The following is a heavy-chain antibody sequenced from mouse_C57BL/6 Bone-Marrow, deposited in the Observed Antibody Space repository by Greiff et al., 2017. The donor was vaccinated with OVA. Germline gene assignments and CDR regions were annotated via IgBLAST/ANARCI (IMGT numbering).Heavy chain of an antibody. CDR2: INPNNGAT. J-gene: IGHJ1*03. Sequence: VQLQQSGPELVKPGASVKIPCKASGYTFTDYNMDWVKQSHGKSLEWIGDINPNNGATIYNQKFKGKATLTVDKSSSTAYMELRSLTSEDTAVYYYARLGYGYFDVWGTGTTVTVSS. CDR1: GYTFTDYN. D-gene: IGHD4-1*01. V-gene: IGHV1-18*01. CDR3: ARLGYGYFDV.